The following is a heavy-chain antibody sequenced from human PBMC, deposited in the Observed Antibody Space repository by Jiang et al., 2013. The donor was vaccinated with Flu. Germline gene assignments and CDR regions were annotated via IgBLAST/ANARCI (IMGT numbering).Heavy chain of an antibody. D-gene: IGHD6-19*01. CDR3: ARELSSGWPSPPRGIDY. CDR2: TYYRSKWYN. Sequence: QTLSLTCAISGDSVSSNSAAWNWIRQSPSRGLEWLGRTYYRSKWYNDYAVSVKSRITINPDTSKNQFSLQLNSVTPEDTAVYYCARELSSGWPSPPRGIDYWGQGTLVTVSS. J-gene: IGHJ4*02. V-gene: IGHV6-1*01. CDR1: GDSVSSNSAA.